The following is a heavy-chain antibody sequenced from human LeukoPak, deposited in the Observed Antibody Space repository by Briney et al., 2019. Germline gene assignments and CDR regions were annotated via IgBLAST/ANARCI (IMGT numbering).Heavy chain of an antibody. D-gene: IGHD6-6*01. CDR2: INHSGST. V-gene: IGHV4-34*01. CDR1: GGSFSGYY. J-gene: IGHJ3*02. Sequence: SETLSLTCAVYGGSFSGYYWSRIRQPPGKGLEWVGEINHSGSTNYNPSLKSRVTISVDTSKNQFPLKLSSVTAADTALYYCARGNQISSSPKAFDIWGQGTMVTVS. CDR3: ARGNQISSSPKAFDI.